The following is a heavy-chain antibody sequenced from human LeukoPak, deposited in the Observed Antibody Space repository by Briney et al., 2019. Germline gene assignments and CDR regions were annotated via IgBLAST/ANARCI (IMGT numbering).Heavy chain of an antibody. CDR2: IYYSGST. D-gene: IGHD3-10*01. CDR3: ARGYYGSGSYWDP. V-gene: IGHV4-61*01. Sequence: SETLSLTCTVSGGSVSSGSYYWSWIRQPPRKGLEWIGYIYYSGSTNYNPSLKSRVTISVDTSKNQFSLKLSSVTAADTAVYYCARGYYGSGSYWDPWGQGTLVTVSS. J-gene: IGHJ5*02. CDR1: GGSVSSGSYY.